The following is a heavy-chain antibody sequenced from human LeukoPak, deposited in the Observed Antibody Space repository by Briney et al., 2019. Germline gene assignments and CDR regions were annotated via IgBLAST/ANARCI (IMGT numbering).Heavy chain of an antibody. Sequence: SEALSLTCTVSGGSISSYYWSWIRQPPGKGLEWIGYVYYSGNTNYNPSLKSRVTISVDTSKNQFSLKLSSVTAADTAVYYCAGIVPYDYGLIDHWGQGTLVTV. V-gene: IGHV4-59*01. CDR1: GGSISSYY. J-gene: IGHJ4*02. D-gene: IGHD3-10*01. CDR3: AGIVPYDYGLIDH. CDR2: VYYSGNT.